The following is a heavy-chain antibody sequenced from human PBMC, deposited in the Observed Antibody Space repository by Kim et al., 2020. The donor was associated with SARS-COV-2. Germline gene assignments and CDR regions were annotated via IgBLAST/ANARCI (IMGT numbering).Heavy chain of an antibody. CDR1: GFTFSSYV. D-gene: IGHD3-3*01. J-gene: IGHJ4*02. CDR3: AKDTPYYDFWDRYEGGYVDY. Sequence: GGSLRLSCVASGFTFSSYVMTWVRQAPGKGLEWVSTISASGGSTYYPDSVKGRFTISRDNSKNTLYLQMNSLRADDTALYYCAKDTPYYDFWDRYEGGYVDYWGQGTLVTVSS. CDR2: ISASGGST. V-gene: IGHV3-23*01.